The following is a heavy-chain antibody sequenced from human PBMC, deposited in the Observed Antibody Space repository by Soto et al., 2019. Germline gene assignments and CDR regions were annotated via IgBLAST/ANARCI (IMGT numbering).Heavy chain of an antibody. V-gene: IGHV5-10-1*01. J-gene: IGHJ6*02. D-gene: IGHD2-2*01. CDR3: ASSPRGYCSSTSCRELGNYYGMDV. Sequence: LGESLKISCKGSGYSFTSYWISWVRQMPGKGLEWMGRIDPSDSYTNYSPSFQGHVTISADKSISTAYLQWSSLKAPDTAMYYCASSPRGYCSSTSCRELGNYYGMDVWGQGTTVTVSS. CDR1: GYSFTSYW. CDR2: IDPSDSYT.